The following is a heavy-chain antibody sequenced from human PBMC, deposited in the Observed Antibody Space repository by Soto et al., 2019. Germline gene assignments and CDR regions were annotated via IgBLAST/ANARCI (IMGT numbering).Heavy chain of an antibody. D-gene: IGHD3-10*01. J-gene: IGHJ4*02. Sequence: SETLSLTCAVYGGSFSGYYWSWIRQPPGKGLEWIGEINHSGSTNYNPSLKSRVTISVDTSKNQFSLKLSSVTAADTAVYYCARGRRDGNGGYFDYWGQGTLVTVSS. CDR2: INHSGST. CDR3: ARGRRDGNGGYFDY. V-gene: IGHV4-34*01. CDR1: GGSFSGYY.